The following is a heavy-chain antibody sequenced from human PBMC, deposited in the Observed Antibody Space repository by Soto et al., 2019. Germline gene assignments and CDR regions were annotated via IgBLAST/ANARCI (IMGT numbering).Heavy chain of an antibody. V-gene: IGHV4-39*01. J-gene: IGHJ5*02. CDR2: IYHTGNA. CDR3: ARGTGYCSGGSCYNYIAP. CDR1: GDSISNSRFY. Sequence: SETLSLTCIVSGDSISNSRFYWAWIRQPPGEGLEWIGSIYHTGNAYYNPSLKSRVTISVDTSKNQFSLKLTSVTAADAALYYCARGTGYCSGGSCYNYIAPWGQGTLVTVSS. D-gene: IGHD2-15*01.